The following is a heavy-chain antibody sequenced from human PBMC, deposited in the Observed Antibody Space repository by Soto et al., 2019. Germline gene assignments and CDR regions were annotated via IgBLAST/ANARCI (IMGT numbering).Heavy chain of an antibody. V-gene: IGHV1-18*01. J-gene: IGHJ5*02. D-gene: IGHD3-9*01. CDR2: ISAYNGNT. CDR1: GYTFTSYG. CDR3: ARDPDDILTEGWFDP. Sequence: QVQLVQSGAEVKKPGASVKVTCKASGYTFTSYGISWVRQAPGQGLEWMGWISAYNGNTNYAQKLQGKVTMTTDTSTSTAYMELRSLRSDDTAVYYCARDPDDILTEGWFDPWGQGTLVTVSS.